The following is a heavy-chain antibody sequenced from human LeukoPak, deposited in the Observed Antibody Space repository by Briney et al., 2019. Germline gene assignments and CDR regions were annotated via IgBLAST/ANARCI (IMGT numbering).Heavy chain of an antibody. CDR3: ARSLLLWFGELRWGDY. CDR2: IPYDGNNK. J-gene: IGHJ4*02. V-gene: IGHV3-30*03. CDR1: GFTFSSYG. Sequence: PGGSLRLSCAASGFTFSSYGMHWVRQAPGKGLEWLAVIPYDGNNKYYADSVKGRFTISRDNAKNLLYLQMNSLRAEDTAVYYCARSLLLWFGELRWGDYWGQGTLVTVSS. D-gene: IGHD3-10*01.